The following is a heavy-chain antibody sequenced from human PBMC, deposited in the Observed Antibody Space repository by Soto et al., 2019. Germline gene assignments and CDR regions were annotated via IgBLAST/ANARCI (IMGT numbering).Heavy chain of an antibody. CDR1: GGSIINGDTY. Sequence: QVQLQESGPGLVKPSQTLSLTCTVSGGSIINGDTYLNWIRQHPEKGLEWMGYLNYRGATNYNPALKSRILISIDTSKNQFSLRLTSVTVADTAVYYCARDAPGVAPYWGQGTLVTVSS. J-gene: IGHJ4*02. CDR3: ARDAPGVAPY. CDR2: LNYRGAT. D-gene: IGHD2-15*01. V-gene: IGHV4-31*03.